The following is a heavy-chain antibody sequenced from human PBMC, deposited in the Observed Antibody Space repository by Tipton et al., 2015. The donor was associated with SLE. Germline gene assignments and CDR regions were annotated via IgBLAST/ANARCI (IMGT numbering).Heavy chain of an antibody. D-gene: IGHD4-11*01. CDR1: GDSIITRSYF. J-gene: IGHJ5*02. V-gene: IGHV4-61*02. Sequence: LRLSCTVSGDSIITRSYFWSWIRQPAGKALEWIGRINTSGTTNYNPSLESRVTMSVDTSKNQFSLRLSSVTAADTAVYYCARYRLGWFDPWGQGTLVTVSS. CDR2: INTSGTT. CDR3: ARYRLGWFDP.